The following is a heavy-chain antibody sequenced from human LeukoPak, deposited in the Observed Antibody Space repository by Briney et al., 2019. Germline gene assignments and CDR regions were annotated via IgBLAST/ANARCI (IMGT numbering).Heavy chain of an antibody. D-gene: IGHD3-22*01. CDR1: GFTFSRNW. Sequence: PGGSLRLSCAASGFTFSRNWMHWIRQAPGKGLVWVSHINSDGSSISYADSVKGRFTSSRDNAKSTLYLQMNSLRAEDTAVYYCVRVADSSGYYNWGQGTLVTVSS. V-gene: IGHV3-74*01. J-gene: IGHJ4*02. CDR3: VRVADSSGYYN. CDR2: INSDGSSI.